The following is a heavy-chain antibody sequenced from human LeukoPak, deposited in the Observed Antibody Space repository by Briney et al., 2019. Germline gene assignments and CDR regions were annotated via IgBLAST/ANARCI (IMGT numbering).Heavy chain of an antibody. D-gene: IGHD2-15*01. CDR3: ARGSVGTPLPFDQ. Sequence: PGGSLRLSCAGTGFSFSTYAIQWVRQAPGTGLDWVAVISDDGSIKNYADSVKARFTISRDSSTVYLQMNSLRIEDSAVYYCARGSVGTPLPFDQWGQGTLVTVSS. V-gene: IGHV3-30-3*01. J-gene: IGHJ4*02. CDR1: GFSFSTYA. CDR2: ISDDGSIK.